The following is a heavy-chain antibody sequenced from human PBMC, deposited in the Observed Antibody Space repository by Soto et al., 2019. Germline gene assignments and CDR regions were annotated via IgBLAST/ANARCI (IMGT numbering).Heavy chain of an antibody. D-gene: IGHD3-3*01. J-gene: IGHJ6*02. CDR3: ARGYDDFWSGYPPYYYYGMDV. Sequence: ASVKVSCKASGYTFTSYYMHWVRQAPGQGLEWMGRINPSGGSTSYAQKFQGRVTITADESTSTAYMELSSLRSEDTAVYYCARGYDDFWSGYPPYYYYGMDVWGQGTTVTVSS. CDR2: INPSGGST. V-gene: IGHV1-46*01. CDR1: GYTFTSYY.